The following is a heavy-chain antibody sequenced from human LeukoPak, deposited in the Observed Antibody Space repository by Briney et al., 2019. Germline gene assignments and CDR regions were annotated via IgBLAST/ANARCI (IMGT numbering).Heavy chain of an antibody. D-gene: IGHD3-22*01. CDR1: GFTFDDYG. CDR3: ARPDRDYYDSTTLGLDAFDI. CDR2: INWNGGST. J-gene: IGHJ3*02. V-gene: IGHV3-20*04. Sequence: PGGSLRLSCAASGFTFDDYGMSWVRQAPGEGLEWVSGINWNGGSTGYADSVKGRLTISRDNAKNSLYLQMNSLRAEDTALYYCARPDRDYYDSTTLGLDAFDIWGQGTMVTVSS.